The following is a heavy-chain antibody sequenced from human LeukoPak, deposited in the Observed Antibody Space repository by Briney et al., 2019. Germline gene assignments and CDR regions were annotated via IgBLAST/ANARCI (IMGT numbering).Heavy chain of an antibody. CDR1: GGSIRSSNYY. CDR3: ARHEMALLRRSAFDY. J-gene: IGHJ4*02. V-gene: IGHV4-39*01. D-gene: IGHD5-24*01. Sequence: KPSETLSLTCTVSGGSIRSSNYYWGWIRQPPGKGLEWIGSIYYSGSTYYNPSLKSRVTISVDTSKNQFSLKLSSVTAADTAVYYCARHEMALLRRSAFDYWGQGTLVTVSS. CDR2: IYYSGST.